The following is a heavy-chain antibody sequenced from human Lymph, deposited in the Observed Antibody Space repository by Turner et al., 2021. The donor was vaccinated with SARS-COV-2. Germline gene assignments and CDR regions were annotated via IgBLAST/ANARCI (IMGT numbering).Heavy chain of an antibody. CDR1: GGTFSSSA. CDR2: IIPMLVIA. J-gene: IGHJ6*02. D-gene: IGHD6-13*01. Sequence: QVQLVQSGAEVKKPGSSVKVSCKASGGTFSSSAISWVRQAPGQGLEWMGVIIPMLVIANYAQKFQGRVTITADKSTSTAYMGLSSLRSEDTAVYYCARIVAPGMGGGVYYYYYGMDVWGQGTTVTVSS. CDR3: ARIVAPGMGGGVYYYYYGMDV. V-gene: IGHV1-69*10.